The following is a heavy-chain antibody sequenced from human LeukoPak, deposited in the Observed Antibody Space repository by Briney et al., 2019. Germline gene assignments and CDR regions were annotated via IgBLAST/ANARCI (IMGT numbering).Heavy chain of an antibody. V-gene: IGHV3-23*01. D-gene: IGHD3-3*01. J-gene: IGHJ4*02. CDR1: GFTFSSYA. Sequence: PGGSLRLSCAASGFTFSSYAMSWVRQAPGKGLEWVSALTGSGDSTYYADSVKGRFTISRDNSKNILYLQVNSLRAEDTAVYYCAKGDTFGVVIIHLTGSTYFDYWGQGTLVTVSS. CDR3: AKGDTFGVVIIHLTGSTYFDY. CDR2: LTGSGDST.